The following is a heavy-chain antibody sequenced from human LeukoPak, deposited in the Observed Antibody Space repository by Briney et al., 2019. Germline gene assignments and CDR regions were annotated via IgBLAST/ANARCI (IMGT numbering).Heavy chain of an antibody. CDR3: ARYGGRESYYFDY. CDR2: IIPIFGTA. CDR1: GGTFSSYA. Sequence: SVTVSCTASGGTFSSYAISWVRQAPGQGLEWMGGIIPIFGTANYAQKFQGRVTITADESTSTAYMELSSLRSEDTAVYYCARYGGRESYYFDYWGQRTLVTVSS. J-gene: IGHJ4*02. V-gene: IGHV1-69*13. D-gene: IGHD3-10*01.